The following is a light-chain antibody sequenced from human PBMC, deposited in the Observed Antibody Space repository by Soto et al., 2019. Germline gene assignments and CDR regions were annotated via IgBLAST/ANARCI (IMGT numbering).Light chain of an antibody. V-gene: IGLV2-18*01. J-gene: IGLJ3*02. CDR3: ATWDDSLRGRV. CDR2: EVS. CDR1: STDFVGYNR. Sequence: QSALTQPPSVSGSPGQSVTISCTGTSTDFVGYNRVSWYQQPPGTAPKLMIYEVSKRPSGVPDRFSGSKSGNTASLTISGLQAADEADYYCATWDDSLRGRVFGGGTKLTVL.